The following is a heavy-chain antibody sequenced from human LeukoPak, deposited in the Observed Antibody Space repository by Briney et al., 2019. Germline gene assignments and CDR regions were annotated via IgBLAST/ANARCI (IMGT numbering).Heavy chain of an antibody. V-gene: IGHV1-46*01. CDR2: INPSGGST. CDR1: GYTFTSYY. D-gene: IGHD3-3*01. CDR3: ARDHAGSGYYDY. J-gene: IGHJ4*02. Sequence: ASVKVSCKASGYTFTSYYMHWVRQAPGQGLEWMGIINPSGGSTSYAQKFQGRVTMSRDMSTSTVYMELSSLRSEDTAVYYCARDHAGSGYYDYWGQGTLVTVSS.